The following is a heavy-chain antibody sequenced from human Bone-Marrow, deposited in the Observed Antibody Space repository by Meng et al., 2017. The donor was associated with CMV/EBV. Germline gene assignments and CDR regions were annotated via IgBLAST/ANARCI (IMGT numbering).Heavy chain of an antibody. D-gene: IGHD3-16*02. CDR1: GFTFSSYW. CDR2: INSDGSST. Sequence: GESLKISCAASGFTFSSYWMHWVRQAPGKGLVWVSRINSDGSSTSYADSVKGRFTISRDNAKNTLYLQMNSLRAEDTAVYYCARDRGYDYVWGSYRYEGPFDYWGHGTLVTVSS. J-gene: IGHJ4*01. CDR3: ARDRGYDYVWGSYRYEGPFDY. V-gene: IGHV3-74*01.